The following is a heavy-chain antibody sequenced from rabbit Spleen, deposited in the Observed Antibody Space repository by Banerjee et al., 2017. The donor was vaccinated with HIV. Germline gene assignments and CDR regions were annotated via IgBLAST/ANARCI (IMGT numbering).Heavy chain of an antibody. Sequence: QSLEESGGDLVKPGASLTLTCTASGFSFSSSDWIYWVRQAPGKGLEWIGIIYAAKGSTDYASWVNGRFTISSDNAQNTLYLQLNSLTAADTATYFCVREAGYAGYGDGNLWGPGTLVTVS. CDR2: IYAAKGST. V-gene: IGHV1S40*01. D-gene: IGHD7-1*01. J-gene: IGHJ4*01. CDR3: VREAGYAGYGDGNL. CDR1: GFSFSSSDW.